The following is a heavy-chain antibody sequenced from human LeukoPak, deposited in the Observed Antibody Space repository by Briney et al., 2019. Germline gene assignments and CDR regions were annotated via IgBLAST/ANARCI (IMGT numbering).Heavy chain of an antibody. CDR1: GFTFRSYG. D-gene: IGHD5-12*01. J-gene: IGHJ4*02. CDR2: IRYDGNNK. CDR3: ARGQPRAGVLATIRRSLTTLAY. V-gene: IGHV3-30*02. Sequence: GGSLRLSCAASGFTFRSYGMHWIRQAPGEGLEWVAFIRYDGNNKYYADSVKGRFTISRDNSKNTLYLQMNSLRAEDTAVYYCARGQPRAGVLATIRRSLTTLAYWGQGTLVTVSS.